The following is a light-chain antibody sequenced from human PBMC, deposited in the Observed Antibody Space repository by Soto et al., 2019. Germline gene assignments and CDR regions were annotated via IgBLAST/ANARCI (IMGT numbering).Light chain of an antibody. CDR1: SIDVGGYNY. V-gene: IGLV2-14*01. CDR3: SSFAGTSYV. Sequence: QSVLAQPASVSGSPGQPITISCAGTSIDVGGYNYVSWYQQHPGKAPKLIICDVSNRPSGVSSRFSGSKSGNTASLTISGLQAEDEADYYCSSFAGTSYVFRTGTKVNVL. J-gene: IGLJ1*01. CDR2: DVS.